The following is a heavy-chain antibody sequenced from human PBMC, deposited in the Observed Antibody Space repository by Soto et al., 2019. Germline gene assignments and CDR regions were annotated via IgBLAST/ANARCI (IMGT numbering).Heavy chain of an antibody. V-gene: IGHV1-46*01. D-gene: IGHD1-26*01. CDR1: GYTFTSYY. CDR3: ARAVTSRGDAFDI. J-gene: IGHJ3*02. CDR2: INPSGGST. Sequence: QVQLVKSGAEVKKPGASVKVSCKASGYTFTSYYMHWVRQAPGQGLEWMGIINPSGGSTSYAQKVQGRVTMTRDTSTSTVYMELSSLRSEDTAVYYCARAVTSRGDAFDIWGQGTMVTVSS.